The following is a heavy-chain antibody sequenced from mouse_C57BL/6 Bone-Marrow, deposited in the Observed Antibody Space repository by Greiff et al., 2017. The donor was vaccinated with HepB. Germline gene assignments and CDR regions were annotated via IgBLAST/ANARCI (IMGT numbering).Heavy chain of an antibody. Sequence: EVQLQQSGGGLVQPKGSLKLSCAASGFTFNTYAMHWVRQAPGKGLEWVARIRSKSSNNATYYADSGKDRFTISRDDSQTMLYLQVNNLKTEKTAMYYGVSEAYSNLYYYAMDYWGEGTSVTVSS. J-gene: IGHJ4*01. D-gene: IGHD2-5*01. CDR1: GFTFNTYA. V-gene: IGHV10-3*01. CDR3: VSEAYSNLYYYAMDY. CDR2: IRSKSSNNAT.